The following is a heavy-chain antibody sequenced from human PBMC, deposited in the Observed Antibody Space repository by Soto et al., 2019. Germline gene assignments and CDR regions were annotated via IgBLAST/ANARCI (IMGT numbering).Heavy chain of an antibody. CDR2: MSYDGRQK. Sequence: QVQLVESGGGVVQPGRSLRLSCAASGFTFRTYGMHWVRQAPGKGLEWVAFMSYDGRQKYYADSVKGRFTISRDNSKDTVYLQMNNLRDDDSAMFYCARSRSGAVADSFDFWGQGTLVTVSS. V-gene: IGHV3-30*03. CDR3: ARSRSGAVADSFDF. D-gene: IGHD3-10*01. CDR1: GFTFRTYG. J-gene: IGHJ4*02.